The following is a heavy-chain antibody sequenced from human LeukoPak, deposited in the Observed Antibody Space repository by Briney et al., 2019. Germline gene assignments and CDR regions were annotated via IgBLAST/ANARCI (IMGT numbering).Heavy chain of an antibody. CDR2: IYPGDSDT. CDR1: GSSFTTYC. D-gene: IGHD3-22*01. Sequence: GESLKISCKGSGSSFTTYCIGWVRQMPVKGLEWMGIIYPGDSDTRYSPSFQGQVTISADKSVRTAYLQWSSLKASDTAMYYCARPNITSYYDSRGYDAFDVWGQGTMVTVSS. CDR3: ARPNITSYYDSRGYDAFDV. V-gene: IGHV5-51*01. J-gene: IGHJ3*01.